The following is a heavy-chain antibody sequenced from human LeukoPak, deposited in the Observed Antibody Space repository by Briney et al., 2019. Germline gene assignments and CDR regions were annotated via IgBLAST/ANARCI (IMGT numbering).Heavy chain of an antibody. J-gene: IGHJ4*02. CDR1: GYSVSRNSSP. CDR2: TYHRSRWYN. D-gene: IGHD3-16*02. Sequence: SQTLPLTCPISGYSVSRNSSPWNWIRQSPSRGLEWLGRTYHRSRWYNDYAVSVRGRITINPDTSKNQFSLQLKSVTPEDTAVYYCARIVGGSQDFWGQGTLVTVSS. V-gene: IGHV6-1*01. CDR3: ARIVGGSQDF.